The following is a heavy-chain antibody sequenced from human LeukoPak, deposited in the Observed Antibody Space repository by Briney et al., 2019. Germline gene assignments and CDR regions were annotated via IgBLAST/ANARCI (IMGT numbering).Heavy chain of an antibody. CDR3: ARGILGYSSGWYHFDY. V-gene: IGHV4-39*07. D-gene: IGHD6-19*01. Sequence: PSETLSLTCTVSGGSISSSSYYWGWIRQPPGKGLEWIGSIYYSGSTNYNPSLKSRVTISVDTSKNQFSLKLSSVTAADTAVYYCARGILGYSSGWYHFDYWGQGTLVTVSS. CDR1: GGSISSSSYY. J-gene: IGHJ4*02. CDR2: IYYSGST.